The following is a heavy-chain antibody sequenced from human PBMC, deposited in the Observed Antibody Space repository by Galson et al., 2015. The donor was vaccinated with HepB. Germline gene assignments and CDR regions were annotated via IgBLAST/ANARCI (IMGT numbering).Heavy chain of an antibody. CDR2: TSYRSKWYN. CDR1: GDSVSSNSAA. CDR3: AGEYSSGWYPIDAFDI. J-gene: IGHJ3*02. D-gene: IGHD6-19*01. Sequence: CAISGDSVSSNSAAWNWIRQSPSRGLEWLGRTSYRSKWYNDYAVSVKSRITINTDTSKNQFSLQLNSVTPEDTAVYYCAGEYSSGWYPIDAFDIWGQGTMVTVSS. V-gene: IGHV6-1*01.